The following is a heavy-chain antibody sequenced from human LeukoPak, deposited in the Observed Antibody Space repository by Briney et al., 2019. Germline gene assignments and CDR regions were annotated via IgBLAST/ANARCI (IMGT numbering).Heavy chain of an antibody. CDR2: INPNSGGT. Sequence: ASVKVSCKASGYTFTGYYMHWVRQAPGQGLEWMGWINPNSGGTNYAQKFQGRVTITRDNSISTAYMELNSLTSEDTAVYYCARGVDSSGYFNTDAFDIWGQGTMVTVSS. D-gene: IGHD3-22*01. V-gene: IGHV1-2*02. CDR1: GYTFTGYY. CDR3: ARGVDSSGYFNTDAFDI. J-gene: IGHJ3*02.